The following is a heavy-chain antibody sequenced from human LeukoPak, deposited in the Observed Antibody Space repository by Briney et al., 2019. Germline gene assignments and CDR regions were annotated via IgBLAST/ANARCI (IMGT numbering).Heavy chain of an antibody. Sequence: SETLSLTCTVSGGSISSYYWSWIRQPAGKGLEWIGRIYTSGSTNYNPSLKSRVTMSVDTSKNQFSLKLSSVTAADTAVYYCARSATYYDFWSGYYRYYYYYMDVWGKGTTVTVSS. CDR2: IYTSGST. J-gene: IGHJ6*03. D-gene: IGHD3-3*01. V-gene: IGHV4-4*07. CDR1: GGSISSYY. CDR3: ARSATYYDFWSGYYRYYYYYMDV.